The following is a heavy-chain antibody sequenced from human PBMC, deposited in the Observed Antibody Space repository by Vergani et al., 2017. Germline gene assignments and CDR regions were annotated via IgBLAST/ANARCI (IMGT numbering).Heavy chain of an antibody. CDR3: ARAILGYCSSTSCYTPYYYYYYYMDV. CDR1: GGSFSGYY. Sequence: QVQLQQWGAGLLKPSETLSLTCAVYGGSFSGYYWSWIRQPPWKGLEWIEEINHSGSTNYNPSLKSRVTISVDTSKNQFSLKLSSVTAADTAVYYCARAILGYCSSTSCYTPYYYYYYYMDVWGKXP. CDR2: INHSGST. V-gene: IGHV4-34*01. D-gene: IGHD2-2*02. J-gene: IGHJ6*03.